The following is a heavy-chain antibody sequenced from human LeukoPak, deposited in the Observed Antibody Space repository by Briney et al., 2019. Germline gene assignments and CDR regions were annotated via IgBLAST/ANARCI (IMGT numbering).Heavy chain of an antibody. CDR2: IYHSGST. V-gene: IGHV4-38-2*02. CDR1: GYSISSGYY. CDR3: ARGVYGGKNFYFDY. Sequence: SETLSLTCTVPGYSISSGYYWGWIRQPPGKGLEWIGSIYHSGSTYYNPSLKSRVTISVDTSKNQFSLKLSSVTAADTAVYYCARGVYGGKNFYFDYWGQGTLVTVSS. J-gene: IGHJ4*02. D-gene: IGHD4-23*01.